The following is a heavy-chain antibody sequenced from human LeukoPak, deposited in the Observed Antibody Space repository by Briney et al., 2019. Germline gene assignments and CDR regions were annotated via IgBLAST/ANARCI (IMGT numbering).Heavy chain of an antibody. J-gene: IGHJ6*03. Sequence: SETLSLTCAVYGGSFSGYYWSWIRQPPGKGLEWLGEINHSGSTNYNPSLKSRVTISVDTSKNQFSLKLSSVTAADTAVYYCARGQGLAWGYYYYYMDVWGKGTTVTISS. CDR3: ARGQGLAWGYYYYYMDV. CDR1: GGSFSGYY. V-gene: IGHV4-34*01. CDR2: INHSGST. D-gene: IGHD6-19*01.